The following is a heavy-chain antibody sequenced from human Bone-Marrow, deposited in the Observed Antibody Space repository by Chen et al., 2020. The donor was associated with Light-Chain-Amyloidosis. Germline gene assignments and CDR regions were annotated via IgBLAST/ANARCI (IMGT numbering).Heavy chain of an antibody. V-gene: IGHV4-34*01. Sequence: QVQLQQWGAGLLKPSETLSLTCAVYGGSFSGYYWSWIRQPPGKGLEWIGEINHSGSTNYNPSLKSRVTISVDTSKNQFSLKLSCVTAADTAVYYCARAPSLGYYDSSGYKGYYFDYWGQGTLVTVSS. CDR2: INHSGST. D-gene: IGHD3-22*01. J-gene: IGHJ4*02. CDR1: GGSFSGYY. CDR3: ARAPSLGYYDSSGYKGYYFDY.